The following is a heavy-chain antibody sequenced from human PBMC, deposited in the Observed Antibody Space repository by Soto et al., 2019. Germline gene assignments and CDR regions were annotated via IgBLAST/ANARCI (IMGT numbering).Heavy chain of an antibody. Sequence: SLTCAIYGASLGGFHWTWLRQAPGKGLEWIGELIHGGSTNYNPSLKSRVSFSLDTSKNQFSLHLMSVTAADTAVYYCARSPLGYDYVRQTWREVGDSFDIWGRGTMVTVSS. D-gene: IGHD3-16*01. CDR3: ARSPLGYDYVRQTWREVGDSFDI. V-gene: IGHV4-34*12. CDR1: GASLGGFH. J-gene: IGHJ3*02. CDR2: LIHGGST.